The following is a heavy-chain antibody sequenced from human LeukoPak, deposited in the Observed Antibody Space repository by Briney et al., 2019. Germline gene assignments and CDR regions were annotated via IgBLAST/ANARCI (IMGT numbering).Heavy chain of an antibody. D-gene: IGHD6-13*01. CDR3: ARESIAAAGSWFDP. Sequence: PSETLSLTCTVSGGSISSYYWSWIRQPPGKGLEWIGYNYYSGSTNYNPSLKSRVTISVDTSKNQFSLKLSSVTAADTAVYYCARESIAAAGSWFDPWGQGTLVTVSS. J-gene: IGHJ5*02. CDR2: NYYSGST. CDR1: GGSISSYY. V-gene: IGHV4-59*01.